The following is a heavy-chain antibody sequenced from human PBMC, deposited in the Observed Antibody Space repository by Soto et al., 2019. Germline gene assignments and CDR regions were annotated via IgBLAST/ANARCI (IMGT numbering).Heavy chain of an antibody. V-gene: IGHV3-30-3*01. D-gene: IGHD3-3*01. CDR2: ISYDGSNK. Sequence: QVQLVESGGGVVQPGRSLRLSCAASGFTFSSYAMHWVRQAPGKGLEWVAVISYDGSNKYDADSVKGRCTISRDNSKNTLYLQMNSLRAEHTAVYYCARDWRSAFDIWGQGTMVTVSS. CDR1: GFTFSSYA. J-gene: IGHJ3*02. CDR3: ARDWRSAFDI.